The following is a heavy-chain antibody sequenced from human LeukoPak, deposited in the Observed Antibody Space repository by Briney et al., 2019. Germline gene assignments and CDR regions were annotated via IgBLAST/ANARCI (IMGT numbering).Heavy chain of an antibody. Sequence: GGSLRLSCAASGFTFSKFWMSWVRQAPGKGLKWVANIKQDGSVKYYVDSVKGRFTISRDNAENSLYLQMNSLRVEDTAVYYCATSTEAAGSDWGQGTLVTVSS. CDR1: GFTFSKFW. CDR2: IKQDGSVK. CDR3: ATSTEAAGSD. J-gene: IGHJ4*02. V-gene: IGHV3-7*03. D-gene: IGHD6-13*01.